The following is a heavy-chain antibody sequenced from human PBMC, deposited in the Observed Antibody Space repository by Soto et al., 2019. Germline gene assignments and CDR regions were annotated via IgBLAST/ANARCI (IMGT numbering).Heavy chain of an antibody. Sequence: SETLSLTCTVSGGSINSGDYYWSWIRQPPGKGLEWIGYIYYSGSTYYNPSLKSRVTMTRDTSISKAYMELSRLRSDDTAVYYCARDQERRGYSYGVQYYYYYGMEVWGQGTTVTVSS. D-gene: IGHD5-18*01. CDR3: ARDQERRGYSYGVQYYYYYGMEV. J-gene: IGHJ6*02. V-gene: IGHV4-30-4*02. CDR2: IYYSGST. CDR1: GGSINSGDYY.